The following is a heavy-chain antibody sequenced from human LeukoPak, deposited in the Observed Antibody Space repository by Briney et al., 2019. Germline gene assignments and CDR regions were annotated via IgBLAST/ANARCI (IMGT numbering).Heavy chain of an antibody. V-gene: IGHV5-51*01. CDR3: ARLDTSSGWQTNFDY. J-gene: IGHJ4*02. CDR2: IYPGDSET. CDR1: GYSFGSHW. Sequence: GESPKISCQGSGYSFGSHWIGWVRQMPGKGLEWIGIIYPGDSETKYNPSFQGQVTISADRSIKTAFLQWRSLKASDTAMYYCARLDTSSGWQTNFDYWGQGTLVTVSS. D-gene: IGHD6-19*01.